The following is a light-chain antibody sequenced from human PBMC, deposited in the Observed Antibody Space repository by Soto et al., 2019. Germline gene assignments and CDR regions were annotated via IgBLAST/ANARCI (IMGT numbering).Light chain of an antibody. CDR2: DVS. CDR1: SSDVGGYSY. V-gene: IGLV2-14*01. CDR3: ASYTTSSTYV. J-gene: IGLJ1*01. Sequence: QYALTQPASVSGSPGQSTAISCTGTSSDVGGYSYVSWYQQQPGKAPKLVISDVSNRPSGVSDRFSGSKSGNTASLTISGLQTEDEADYYCASYTTSSTYVFGTGTKVTVL.